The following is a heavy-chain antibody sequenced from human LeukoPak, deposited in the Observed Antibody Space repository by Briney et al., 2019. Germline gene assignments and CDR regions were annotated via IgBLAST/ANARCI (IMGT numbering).Heavy chain of an antibody. Sequence: GTSVKVSCKASGFTFTSSAVQWVQQARGQRLEWIGWIVVGSGNTNYAQKFQERVTITRDMSTSTAYMEPSSLRSEDTAVYYCAAGYSGSYYPSFDYWGQGTLVTVSS. J-gene: IGHJ4*02. D-gene: IGHD3-10*01. V-gene: IGHV1-58*01. CDR3: AAGYSGSYYPSFDY. CDR2: IVVGSGNT. CDR1: GFTFTSSA.